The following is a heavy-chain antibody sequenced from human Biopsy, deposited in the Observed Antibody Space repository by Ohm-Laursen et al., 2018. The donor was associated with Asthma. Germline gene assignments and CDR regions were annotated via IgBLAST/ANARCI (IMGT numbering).Heavy chain of an antibody. CDR2: HDHEEGGT. V-gene: IGHV1-24*01. CDR3: ASDFPRDYVRYNFQF. J-gene: IGHJ4*02. CDR1: ASRLTDLS. D-gene: IGHD4-17*01. Sequence: PSENASCKISASRLTDLSTHSVRQAPGQGLEWMGGHDHEEGGTVNARRLQGRVTMTEDTSTDTAYMELSSLSSDDTAVYYCASDFPRDYVRYNFQFWGQGTLVTVSS.